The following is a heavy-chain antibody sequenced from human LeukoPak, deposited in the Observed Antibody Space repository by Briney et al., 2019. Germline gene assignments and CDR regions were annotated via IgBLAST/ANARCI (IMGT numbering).Heavy chain of an antibody. D-gene: IGHD3-9*01. Sequence: GGPLRLSCAASGFTFSSYGMHWVRQAPGEGLEWVAVISYDGSNKYYEDSVKGRFTISRDNSKNTLYLQMNSLRAEDTAVYYCANEPPWGDIPDSWDAFDIWGQGTMVTVSA. V-gene: IGHV3-30*18. CDR1: GFTFSSYG. CDR3: ANEPPWGDIPDSWDAFDI. CDR2: ISYDGSNK. J-gene: IGHJ3*02.